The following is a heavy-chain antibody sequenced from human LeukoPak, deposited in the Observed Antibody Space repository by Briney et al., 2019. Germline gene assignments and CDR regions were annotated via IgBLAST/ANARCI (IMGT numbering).Heavy chain of an antibody. D-gene: IGHD3-3*02. CDR3: ARHLRSFPDC. CDR1: GDSIRSYY. V-gene: IGHV4-59*08. Sequence: SETLSLTCTFSGDSIRSYYWSWIRQPPGKGLEWLGYIYYSGTTNYNPALKSRLTMSLDTSKKQLSLRLTSVTAADTAVYYCARHLRSFPDCWGQGTRVTVSS. J-gene: IGHJ4*02. CDR2: IYYSGTT.